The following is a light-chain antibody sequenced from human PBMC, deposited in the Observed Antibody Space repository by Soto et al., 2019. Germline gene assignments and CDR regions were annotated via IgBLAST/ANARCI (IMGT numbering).Light chain of an antibody. V-gene: IGKV1-5*03. Sequence: DIQMTQSPSTLSASVGERVTITCRASQSINSWLAWLQQKPGKAPKLLIYKASSLESGVPSRFSGSGSGTECNLTISSLKPDDFATYNCQQYKSYPLPFCHGTKVEIK. CDR3: QQYKSYPLP. CDR2: KAS. J-gene: IGKJ1*01. CDR1: QSINSW.